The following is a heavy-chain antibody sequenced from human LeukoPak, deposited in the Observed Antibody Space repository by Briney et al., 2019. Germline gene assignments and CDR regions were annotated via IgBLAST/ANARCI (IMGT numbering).Heavy chain of an antibody. CDR3: AKDGKDIVVVVAALDY. D-gene: IGHD2-15*01. V-gene: IGHV3-9*01. CDR1: GFTFDDYA. J-gene: IGHJ4*02. Sequence: GGSLRLSCAASGFTFDDYAMLWVRQAPGKGLEWASGISWNSGSIGCADSVKGRFTISRDNAKNSLYLQMNSLRAEDTAVYYCAKDGKDIVVVVAALDYWGQGTLVTVSS. CDR2: ISWNSGSI.